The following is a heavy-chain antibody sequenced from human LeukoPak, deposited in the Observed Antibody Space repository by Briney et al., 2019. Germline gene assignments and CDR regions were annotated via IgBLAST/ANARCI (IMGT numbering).Heavy chain of an antibody. Sequence: PGGSLRLSCAASGFTFSSYWMSWVRQAPGKGLEWVANIKQDGSEKYYVDSVKGRFTISRDNAKNSLYLQMNSLRAEDTAVYYCARACWRVWFGESYYMDVWGKGTTVTISS. CDR2: IKQDGSEK. D-gene: IGHD3-10*01. CDR1: GFTFSSYW. J-gene: IGHJ6*03. CDR3: ARACWRVWFGESYYMDV. V-gene: IGHV3-7*01.